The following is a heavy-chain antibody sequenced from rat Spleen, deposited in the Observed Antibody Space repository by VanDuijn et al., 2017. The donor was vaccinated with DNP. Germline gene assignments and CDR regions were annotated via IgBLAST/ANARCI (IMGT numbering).Heavy chain of an antibody. J-gene: IGHJ2*01. CDR2: INKDSRTI. Sequence: EVKLVESGGGLVQPGRSLKLSCAASGFNFNDYWMGWVRQAPGKGLEWIGEINKDSRTIKYSPSLKDKFTVSRDNAQNTLYLQMSKLGSEDTAIYYCERERLGVDHWGQGVMVTVSS. CDR1: GFNFNDYW. CDR3: ERERLGVDH. V-gene: IGHV4-2*01. D-gene: IGHD1-5*01.